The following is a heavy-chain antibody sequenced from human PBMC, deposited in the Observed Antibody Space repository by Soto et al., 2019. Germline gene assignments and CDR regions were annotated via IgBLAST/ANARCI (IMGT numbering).Heavy chain of an antibody. D-gene: IGHD3-22*01. J-gene: IGHJ3*02. CDR1: GFTFSSYD. CDR3: ARFTRGYDSSGQLARGAFDI. V-gene: IGHV3-13*01. Sequence: GGSLRLSCAASGFTFSSYDMHWVRQATGKGLEWVSAIGTAGDTYYPGSVKGRFTISRENAKNSLYLQMNSLRAEDTAVYYCARFTRGYDSSGQLARGAFDIWGQGTMVTVSS. CDR2: IGTAGDT.